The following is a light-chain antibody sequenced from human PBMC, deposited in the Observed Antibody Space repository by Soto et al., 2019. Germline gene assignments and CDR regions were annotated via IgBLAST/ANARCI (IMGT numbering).Light chain of an antibody. CDR2: GAS. V-gene: IGKV1-9*01. CDR3: QQLNKYPST. CDR1: QSISSY. Sequence: DIQMTQSPSSLSASVGDRVTITCRASQSISSYLGWYQQKPGKAPKLLIYGASTLQSGVPSRFSGSGSGTDFTLTISSLQPEDFATYYCQQLNKYPSTFGGGTKV. J-gene: IGKJ4*01.